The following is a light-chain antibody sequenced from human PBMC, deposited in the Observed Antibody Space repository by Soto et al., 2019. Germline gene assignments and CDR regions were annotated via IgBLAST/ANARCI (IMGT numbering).Light chain of an antibody. Sequence: EIVLTQSPATLSVSPVERATLPCRASQSVSSNLPWYQQKPGQAPRLLIYGASTRATGIPARFSGIGSWTEFTLTISSLQSEDFAVYTCQQYHNWPGTFGQGT. J-gene: IGKJ1*01. CDR2: GAS. CDR3: QQYHNWPGT. V-gene: IGKV3-15*01. CDR1: QSVSSN.